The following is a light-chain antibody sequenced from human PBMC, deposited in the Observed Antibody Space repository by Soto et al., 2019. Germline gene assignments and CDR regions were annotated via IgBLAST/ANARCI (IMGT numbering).Light chain of an antibody. V-gene: IGLV2-11*01. J-gene: IGLJ1*01. CDR3: CSYAGRYTWV. CDR1: SSDVGGYDY. CDR2: DVS. Sequence: QSALTQPSSVSGSPGQSVTISCTGTSSDVGGYDYVSWYQQHPGKAPKFMIFDVSKRPSGVPDRFSGSKSGNTASLTISGLQADDEADYYCCSYAGRYTWVFGTGTKLTVL.